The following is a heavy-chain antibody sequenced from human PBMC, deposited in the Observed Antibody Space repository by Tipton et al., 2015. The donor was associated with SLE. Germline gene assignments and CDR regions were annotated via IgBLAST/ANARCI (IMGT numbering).Heavy chain of an antibody. V-gene: IGHV3-11*04. J-gene: IGHJ6*03. Sequence: SLRLSCAASGFPFSDYFMSWVRQAPGKGLEWISYISSSGTPIYYADSVEGRFTISRDNAKNSLYLQMNSLRAEDTAVYYCARAGTYYYYYYYMDVWGKGTTVTVSS. CDR3: ARAGTYYYYYYYMDV. D-gene: IGHD3-10*01. CDR2: ISSSGTPI. CDR1: GFPFSDYF.